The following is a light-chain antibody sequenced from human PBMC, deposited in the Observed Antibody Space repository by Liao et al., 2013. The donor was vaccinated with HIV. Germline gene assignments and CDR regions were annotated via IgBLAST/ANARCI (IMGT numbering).Light chain of an antibody. V-gene: IGLV3-21*04. CDR3: QVWDSSSDRPV. J-gene: IGLJ2*01. Sequence: SYELTQTPSVSVAPGKTARITCGGNYIEIKRVHWYQQKPGQAPVLVIYYDTDRPSGIPERFSGSNSGNTATLTISRVEAGDEADFYCQVWDSSSDRPVFGGGTRLTVL. CDR1: YIEIKR. CDR2: YDT.